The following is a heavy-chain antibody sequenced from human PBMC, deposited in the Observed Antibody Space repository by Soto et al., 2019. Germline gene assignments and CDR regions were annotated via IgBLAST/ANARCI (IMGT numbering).Heavy chain of an antibody. CDR2: ISYDGSNK. D-gene: IGHD6-13*01. V-gene: IGHV3-30-3*01. Sequence: QVQLVESGGGVVQPGRSLRLSCAASGFTFSSYAMHWVRQAPGKGLEWVAVISYDGSNKYYADSVKGRFTISRDNSKNTLYLQMNSLRAEDTAVYYCVRVPVRRSSSWQGHFDYWGQGTLVTVSS. CDR3: VRVPVRRSSSWQGHFDY. J-gene: IGHJ4*02. CDR1: GFTFSSYA.